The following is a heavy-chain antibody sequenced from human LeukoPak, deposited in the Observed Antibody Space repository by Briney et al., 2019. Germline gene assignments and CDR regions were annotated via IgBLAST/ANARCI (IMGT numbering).Heavy chain of an antibody. J-gene: IGHJ5*02. D-gene: IGHD2-2*02. CDR3: ARDLTCSSTSCYNYWFDP. Sequence: GASVKVSCKASGGTFSSYAISWVRQAPGQGLEWMGRIIPILGIANYAQKFQGRVTITADKSTSTAYMELSSLRSEDTAVYYCARDLTCSSTSCYNYWFDPWGQGTLVTVSS. CDR2: IIPILGIA. CDR1: GGTFSSYA. V-gene: IGHV1-69*04.